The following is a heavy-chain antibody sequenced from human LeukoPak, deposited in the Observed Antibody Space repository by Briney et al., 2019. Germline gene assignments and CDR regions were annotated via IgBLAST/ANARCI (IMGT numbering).Heavy chain of an antibody. CDR3: ARHFSGAAAPLPFDY. CDR2: IYSSGHT. CDR1: GGSISNYY. Sequence: SETLSLTCTVSGGSISNYYWSCIRQPPGKGLEWIGYIYSSGHTNYNPSLKNRDTISVDTSKNQFSLNLTSVTAADTAVYYCARHFSGAAAPLPFDYWGQGTLVTVSS. V-gene: IGHV4-59*08. D-gene: IGHD6-13*01. J-gene: IGHJ4*02.